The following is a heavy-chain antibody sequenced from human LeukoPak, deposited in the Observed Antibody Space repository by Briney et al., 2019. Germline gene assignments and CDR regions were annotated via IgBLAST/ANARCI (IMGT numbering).Heavy chain of an antibody. D-gene: IGHD2-15*01. Sequence: SVKVSCKASGGTFSSYAISWVRQAPGQGLEWMGRIIPIFGTANYAQKFQGRVTITTDESTSTAYMELSSLGSEDTAVYYCARDPVSGVVAATVYYYYMDVWGKGTTVTVSS. V-gene: IGHV1-69*05. CDR2: IIPIFGTA. CDR3: ARDPVSGVVAATVYYYYMDV. J-gene: IGHJ6*03. CDR1: GGTFSSYA.